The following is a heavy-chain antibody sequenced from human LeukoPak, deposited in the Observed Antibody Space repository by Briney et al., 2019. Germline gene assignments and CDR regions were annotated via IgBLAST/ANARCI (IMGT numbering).Heavy chain of an antibody. CDR3: ARHLYCSSATCYPIDDY. J-gene: IGHJ4*02. CDR1: GFTFSSYG. Sequence: PGRSLRLSCAASGFTFSSYGMHWVRQAPGKGLEWVAVIWYDGSKKYYADSVKGRFTISRDNSKNTLYLQMNSLRAEDTAVYYCARHLYCSSATCYPIDDYWGQGTLVTVSP. V-gene: IGHV3-33*01. CDR2: IWYDGSKK. D-gene: IGHD2-2*01.